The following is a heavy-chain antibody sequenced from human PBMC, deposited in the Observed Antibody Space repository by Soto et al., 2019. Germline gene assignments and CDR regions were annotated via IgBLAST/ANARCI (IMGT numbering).Heavy chain of an antibody. CDR1: GDSIRNRNYY. CDR3: ARGIYLGPSGYYLDV. J-gene: IGHJ4*02. Sequence: QLQLQESGPGLVKPSETLSLSCSVSGDSIRNRNYYWAWIRQPPGKGLEWIVSRYDDASTFYNPSVKRRVTISIHTSEKALSVKVTSVNAADTAVYYCARGIYLGPSGYYLDVWGRGTLVTVSS. CDR2: RYDDAST. D-gene: IGHD3-22*01. V-gene: IGHV4-39*01.